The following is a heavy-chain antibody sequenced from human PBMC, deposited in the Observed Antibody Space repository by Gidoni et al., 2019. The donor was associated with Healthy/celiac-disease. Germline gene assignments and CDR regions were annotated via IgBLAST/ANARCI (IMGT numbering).Heavy chain of an antibody. J-gene: IGHJ4*02. V-gene: IGHV4-59*01. Sequence: QVQLQESGPGLVKPSETLSLTCTVSGGSISSYYWSWIRQPPGKGLEWIGYIYYSGSTNYNPSLKSRVTISVDTSKNQFSLKLSSVTAADTAVYYCARNIAGQTADYWGQGTLVTVSS. CDR3: ARNIAGQTADY. CDR2: IYYSGST. D-gene: IGHD6-13*01. CDR1: GGSISSYY.